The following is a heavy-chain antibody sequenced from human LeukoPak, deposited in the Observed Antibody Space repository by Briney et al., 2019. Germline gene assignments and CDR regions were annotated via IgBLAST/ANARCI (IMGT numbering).Heavy chain of an antibody. D-gene: IGHD4-23*01. V-gene: IGHV3-7*05. J-gene: IGHJ4*02. CDR1: GFTFSSSW. Sequence: GGSLRLSCAASGFTFSSSWMTWVRQAPGKGLERVANIKEDGSETYYVDSVKGRFTISRDNAKNSLYLQMSSLRAADTAVYYCARDQGWQQFDYWGQGTLVTVSS. CDR3: ARDQGWQQFDY. CDR2: IKEDGSET.